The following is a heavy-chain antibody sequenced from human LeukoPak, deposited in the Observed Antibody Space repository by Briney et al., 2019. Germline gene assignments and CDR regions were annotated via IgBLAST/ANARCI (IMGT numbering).Heavy chain of an antibody. D-gene: IGHD7-27*01. CDR1: GDSFSSNSVA. V-gene: IGHV6-1*01. CDR3: ARQLGCFDY. CDR2: TYYRSKWYN. J-gene: IGHJ4*02. Sequence: SQTLLLTCAISGDSFSSNSVAWNWIRQSPLRGLEWLGRTYYRSKWYNDYAVSVKSRITINPDTSKNQFSLQLNSVTPEDTAVYYCARQLGCFDYWGRGTLVTVSS.